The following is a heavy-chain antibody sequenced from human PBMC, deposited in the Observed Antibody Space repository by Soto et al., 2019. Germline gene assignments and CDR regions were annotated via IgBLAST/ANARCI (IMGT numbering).Heavy chain of an antibody. J-gene: IGHJ4*02. CDR1: EFTFSSYS. Sequence: PVGSLRLSCATSEFTFSSYSMNWVRQAPGKGLEWVSSISSGSSYIYYADSVKGRFTISRDNAKNSLYLQMNSLRAEDTAVYYCARTQAGGATTVNFDYWGQGTLVTVSS. CDR3: ARTQAGGATTVNFDY. D-gene: IGHD1-26*01. CDR2: ISSGSSYI. V-gene: IGHV3-21*01.